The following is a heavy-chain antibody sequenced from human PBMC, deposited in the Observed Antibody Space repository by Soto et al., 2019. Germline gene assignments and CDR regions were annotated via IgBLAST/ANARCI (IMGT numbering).Heavy chain of an antibody. V-gene: IGHV3-11*01. CDR1: RLTFSDYY. D-gene: IGHD5-18*01. J-gene: IGHJ4*02. CDR3: VARIQLWNRVDF. Sequence: GGSVRLSCAASRLTFSDYYMSWIRQAPGKGLEWLSHISSSGTTIHYADSVKGRFTISRDNAKKSLFLQMNSLRAEDTAVYYCVARIQLWNRVDFWGQGTLVTVSS. CDR2: ISSSGTTI.